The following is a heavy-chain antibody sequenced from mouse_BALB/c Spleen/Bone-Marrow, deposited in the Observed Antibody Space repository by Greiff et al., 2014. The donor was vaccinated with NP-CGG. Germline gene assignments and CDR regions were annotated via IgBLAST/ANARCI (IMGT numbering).Heavy chain of an antibody. V-gene: IGHV2-9*02. D-gene: IGHD2-3*01. CDR1: GFSLTSYG. CDR3: ARVYLWYFDV. J-gene: IGHJ1*01. Sequence: VKVVESGPGLVAPSQSLSITCTVSGFSLTSYGVHWVRQPPGKGLEWLGVIWAGGSTNYNPALMSRLSISKDNSRSQVFLKMNSLQTDDTAMYYCARVYLWYFDVWGAGTTVTVSS. CDR2: IWAGGST.